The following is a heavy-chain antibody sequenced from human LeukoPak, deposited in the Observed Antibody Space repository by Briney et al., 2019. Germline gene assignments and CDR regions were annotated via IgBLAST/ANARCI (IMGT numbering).Heavy chain of an antibody. D-gene: IGHD2-2*01. V-gene: IGHV1-2*02. CDR2: INPNSGGT. CDR1: GYTFTGYY. CDR3: ARGLGYCSSTSCWPFDY. J-gene: IGHJ4*02. Sequence: ASVKVSCKASGYTFTGYYMHWVRQAPGQGLEWMGWINPNSGGTNYAQKFQGRVTMTRDTSVSTAYMELSRLRSDDTAVYYCARGLGYCSSTSCWPFDYWGQGTLVTVSS.